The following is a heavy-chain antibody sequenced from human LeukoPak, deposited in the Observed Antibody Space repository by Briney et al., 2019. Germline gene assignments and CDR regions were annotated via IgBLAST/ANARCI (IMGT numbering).Heavy chain of an antibody. CDR3: ARITRCCSGSYQDTVSNFDY. CDR2: IYPGDSDT. J-gene: IGHJ4*02. Sequence: GESLKISCKGSGYSFTSYWIGWVRQMPGKGLEWMGIIYPGDSDTRYSPSFQGQVTISADKSISTAYLQWSSLKASDTAMYYCARITRCCSGSYQDTVSNFDYWGQGTLVTVSS. V-gene: IGHV5-51*01. D-gene: IGHD1-26*01. CDR1: GYSFTSYW.